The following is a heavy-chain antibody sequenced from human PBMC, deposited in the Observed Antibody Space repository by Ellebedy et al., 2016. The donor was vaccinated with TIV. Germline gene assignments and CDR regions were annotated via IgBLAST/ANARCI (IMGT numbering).Heavy chain of an antibody. Sequence: GESLKISCAASGFTFSDYAMHWVRQAPDRGLEWVGTISYDGSKKSYADSVKGRFTITRDNSKNTLYPQMNSLRAEDTAVYYCARDYSGVGAAAGTVWFDPWGQGTLVTVSS. D-gene: IGHD6-13*01. CDR2: ISYDGSKK. J-gene: IGHJ5*02. CDR1: GFTFSDYA. CDR3: ARDYSGVGAAAGTVWFDP. V-gene: IGHV3-30*07.